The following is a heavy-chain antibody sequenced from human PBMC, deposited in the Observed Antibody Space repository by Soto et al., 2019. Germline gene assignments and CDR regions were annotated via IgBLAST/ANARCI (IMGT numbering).Heavy chain of an antibody. CDR1: GGSISSGGYF. CDR2: IYYTGTT. CDR3: ARHEYVSSSYDLLDV. D-gene: IGHD3-22*01. Sequence: SETLSLTCTVSGGSISSGGYFWAWIRQSPGKGLEWIANIYYTGTTFYTPSLRSRVSMTIDASKNRFSLNLSSVTASDTALYYCARHEYVSSSYDLLDVWGRGTMVTVPS. V-gene: IGHV4-39*01. J-gene: IGHJ3*01.